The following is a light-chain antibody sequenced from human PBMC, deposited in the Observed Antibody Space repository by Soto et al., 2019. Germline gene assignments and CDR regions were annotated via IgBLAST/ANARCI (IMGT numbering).Light chain of an antibody. CDR1: QSVSRY. CDR3: QQRSNWPPLYI. CDR2: DAS. Sequence: EIVLTQSPATLSLSPGERATLSCRASQSVSRYLAWYQQKPGQAPRLLIYDASNRATGIPARFSGSGSGTDFTLTISSLVPEDFAVYYCQQRSNWPPLYIFGQGTKLEIK. J-gene: IGKJ2*01. V-gene: IGKV3-11*01.